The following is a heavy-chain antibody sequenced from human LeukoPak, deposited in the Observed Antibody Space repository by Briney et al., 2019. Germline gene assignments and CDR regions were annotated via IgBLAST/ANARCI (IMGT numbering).Heavy chain of an antibody. CDR2: IGASGGST. V-gene: IGHV3-23*01. J-gene: IGHJ4*02. CDR3: ARDFYYGDLFDY. Sequence: GGSLRLSCGASGFTFSSYAMSWVRQAPGKGLEWVSGIGASGGSTYYADSVKGRFTISRDNAKNSLYLQMNSLRAEDTAVYYCARDFYYGDLFDYWCQGTLVTVSS. CDR1: GFTFSSYA. D-gene: IGHD3-10*01.